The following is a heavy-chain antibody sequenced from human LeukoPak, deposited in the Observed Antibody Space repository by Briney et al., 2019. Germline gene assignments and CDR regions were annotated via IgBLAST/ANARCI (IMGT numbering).Heavy chain of an antibody. CDR3: ARVQGYDDDSFVGFSSPDDAFAI. Sequence: GGSLRLSCAASGFTFSSYEMNWVRQAPGKGLEWVSYISSSGSTIYYADSVKGRFTISRDNSKNTLYLQMNSLRAEDTAVYYCARVQGYDDDSFVGFSSPDDAFAIWGQGTLVTVSS. CDR2: ISSSGSTI. D-gene: IGHD3-3*01. V-gene: IGHV3-48*03. CDR1: GFTFSSYE. J-gene: IGHJ3*02.